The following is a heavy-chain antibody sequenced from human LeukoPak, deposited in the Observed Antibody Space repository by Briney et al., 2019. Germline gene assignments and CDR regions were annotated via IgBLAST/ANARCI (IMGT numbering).Heavy chain of an antibody. CDR2: ISYDGSNK. Sequence: GGSLRLSCAASGFTFSSYAMHWVRQAPGKGLEWVAVISYDGSNKYYADSVKGRFTISRDNSKNTLYLQMNSLRAEDTAVYYCARDSPVSMIVVVIGYYFDYWGQGTLVTVSS. CDR3: ARDSPVSMIVVVIGYYFDY. D-gene: IGHD3-22*01. J-gene: IGHJ4*02. CDR1: GFTFSSYA. V-gene: IGHV3-30*04.